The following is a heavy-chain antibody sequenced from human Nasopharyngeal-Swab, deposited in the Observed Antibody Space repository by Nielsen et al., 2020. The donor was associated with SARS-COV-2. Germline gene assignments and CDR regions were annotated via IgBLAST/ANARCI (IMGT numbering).Heavy chain of an antibody. CDR1: GFTFGYFW. V-gene: IGHV3-74*01. CDR2: ITNDGTGT. D-gene: IGHD3-16*01. CDR3: ARDYWGAFEV. Sequence: GRSVTLSCEGAGFTFGYFWMHWVRQSPGKGLVWVSRITNDGTGTSHADSVKGRFTISRDNAKNTLYLQMNSLRDEDTAVYYCARDYWGAFEVWGQGTMVTVSS. J-gene: IGHJ3*01.